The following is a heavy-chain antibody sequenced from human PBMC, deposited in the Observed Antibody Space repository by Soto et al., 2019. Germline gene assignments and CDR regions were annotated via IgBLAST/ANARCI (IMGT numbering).Heavy chain of an antibody. CDR1: GGSISSSNW. V-gene: IGHV4-4*02. J-gene: IGHJ4*02. Sequence: QVQLQESGPGLVKPSGTLSLTCAVSGGSISSSNWWSWVRQPPGKGLEWIGEIYHSGTTNYHPSXXXXXXXXXXXXXXXXXXXXXXXXXXXXXXXXXXXXXXXXXXFDYWGQGTLVTVSS. CDR2: IYHSGTT. CDR3: XXXXXXXXXFDY.